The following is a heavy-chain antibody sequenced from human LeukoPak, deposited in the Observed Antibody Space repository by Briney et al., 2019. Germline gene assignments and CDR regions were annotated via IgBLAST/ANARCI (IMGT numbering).Heavy chain of an antibody. D-gene: IGHD3-16*01. J-gene: IGHJ5*02. V-gene: IGHV4-4*07. CDR3: ARGGTMGNANWFDP. Sequence: TSQTLSLTYTVSGGSISNYYWSWIRQPAGKGLEWIGRIYSNGDTNYNPSLKSRLTMSVDTSKNQFSLNLYSVTAADTAVYYCARGGTMGNANWFDPWGQGTLVTVSS. CDR1: GGSISNYY. CDR2: IYSNGDT.